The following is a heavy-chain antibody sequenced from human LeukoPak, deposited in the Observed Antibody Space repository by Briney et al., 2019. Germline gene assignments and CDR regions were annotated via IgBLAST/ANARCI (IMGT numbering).Heavy chain of an antibody. J-gene: IGHJ4*02. CDR1: GFTFSSHD. D-gene: IGHD6-25*01. CDR2: IRSGGGSS. Sequence: GGSLRLSCAASGFTFSSHDMSWVRQAPGKGLEWVSGIRSGGGSSFYADSVKGRFTISRDNPKNTLYLQMNSLRAEDTAVYYCAKGPPFSSGWYFDYWAQGTLVTVSS. V-gene: IGHV3-23*01. CDR3: AKGPPFSSGWYFDY.